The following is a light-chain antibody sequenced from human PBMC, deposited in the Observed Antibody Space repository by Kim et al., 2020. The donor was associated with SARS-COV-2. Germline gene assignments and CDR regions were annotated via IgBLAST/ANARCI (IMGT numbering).Light chain of an antibody. CDR1: SSDVGGYNY. J-gene: IGLJ1*01. Sequence: FSCPGTSSDVGGYNYVSWYQQHPGKAPKLMIYDVSNRPSGVSNRFSGSKSGNTASLTISGLQAEDEADYYCSSYTSSSTLVFGTGTKVTVL. CDR2: DVS. CDR3: SSYTSSSTLV. V-gene: IGLV2-14*03.